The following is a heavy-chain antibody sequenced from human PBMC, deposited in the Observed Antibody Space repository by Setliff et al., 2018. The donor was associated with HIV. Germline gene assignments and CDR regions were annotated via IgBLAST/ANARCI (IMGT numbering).Heavy chain of an antibody. V-gene: IGHV3-30*07. CDR1: GFIFSSYA. CDR3: ASVLRYYGSGSYPFGY. D-gene: IGHD3-10*01. CDR2: MSYDGNNK. Sequence: GGSLRLSCAASGFIFSSYAMHWVRQAPGKGLEWVAVMSYDGNNKYYADSVKGRFTISRDNAKNSLYLQMNSLRAEDTAVYYCASVLRYYGSGSYPFGYWGQGTLVTVSS. J-gene: IGHJ4*02.